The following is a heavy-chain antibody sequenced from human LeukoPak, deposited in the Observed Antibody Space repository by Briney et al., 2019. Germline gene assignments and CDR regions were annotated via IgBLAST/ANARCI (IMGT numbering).Heavy chain of an antibody. CDR1: GFTFSSYW. J-gene: IGHJ4*02. D-gene: IGHD1-26*01. CDR2: INTGRTST. CDR3: TRDLSGTYYGRFDY. Sequence: QAGGSLRLSCAASGFTFSSYWMHWVRQAPGKGLLWVSRINTGRTSTNFADSVRGRFTISRDNTKNTLYLQMMRQGAVDAAVYYCTRDLSGTYYGRFDYWGQGTLVTVSS. V-gene: IGHV3-74*01.